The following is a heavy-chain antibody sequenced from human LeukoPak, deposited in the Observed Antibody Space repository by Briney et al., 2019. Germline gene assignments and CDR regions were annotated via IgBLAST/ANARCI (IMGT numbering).Heavy chain of an antibody. J-gene: IGHJ6*03. CDR3: AKSLSGSWDYYCYIDV. V-gene: IGHV3-9*01. CDR1: GFTFDDYA. CDR2: ISWNGGSI. Sequence: GGSLRLSCAASGFTFDDYAMHWGWEGPGEGLEWVSGISWNGGSIGYADSVKGRFTISRDNAKNSLYLQMNSLRAEDTALYYCAKSLSGSWDYYCYIDVWGKGTTVTVSS. D-gene: IGHD6-13*01.